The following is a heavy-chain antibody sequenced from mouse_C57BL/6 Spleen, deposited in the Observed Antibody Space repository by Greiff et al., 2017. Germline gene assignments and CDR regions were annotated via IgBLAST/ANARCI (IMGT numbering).Heavy chain of an antibody. CDR1: GYTFTDYN. D-gene: IGHD1-1*01. Sequence: VQLQQSGPEPVKPGASVKMSCKASGYTFTDYNMHWVKQSHGKSLEWIGYINPNNGGTSYNQKFKGKATLTVNKSSSTAYMELRSLTSEDSAVYYCARYYGSFYWYFDVWGTGTTVTVSS. J-gene: IGHJ1*03. CDR3: ARYYGSFYWYFDV. V-gene: IGHV1-22*01. CDR2: INPNNGGT.